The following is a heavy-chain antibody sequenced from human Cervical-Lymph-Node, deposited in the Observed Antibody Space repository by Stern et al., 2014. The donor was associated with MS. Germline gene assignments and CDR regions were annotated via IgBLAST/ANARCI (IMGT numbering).Heavy chain of an antibody. D-gene: IGHD5-18*01. CDR1: GFRFSSYG. J-gene: IGHJ4*02. CDR3: VTGRGYMSGQPDVDY. V-gene: IGHV3-30*03. Sequence: VQLEESGGGVVQPGRSLRLSCEASGFRFSSYGIHWVRQAPGKGLEWVAVISYDGSNTHYGGSLKGRFTISRDNSKNMLFLHMNSLSAEDTAVYYCVTGRGYMSGQPDVDYWGQGALVTVTS. CDR2: ISYDGSNT.